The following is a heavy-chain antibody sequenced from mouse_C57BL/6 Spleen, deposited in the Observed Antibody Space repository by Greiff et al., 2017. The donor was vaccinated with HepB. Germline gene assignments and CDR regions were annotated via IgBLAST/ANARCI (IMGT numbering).Heavy chain of an antibody. Sequence: VQLQQPGAELVRPGTSVKLSCKASGYTFTSYWMHWVKQRPGQGLEWIGVIDPSDSYTNYNQKFKGKATLTVDTSSSTAYMQLSSLTSEDSAVYYCARRSYGSSYDYFDVWGTGTTVTVSS. V-gene: IGHV1-59*01. CDR1: GYTFTSYW. D-gene: IGHD1-1*01. CDR2: IDPSDSYT. CDR3: ARRSYGSSYDYFDV. J-gene: IGHJ1*03.